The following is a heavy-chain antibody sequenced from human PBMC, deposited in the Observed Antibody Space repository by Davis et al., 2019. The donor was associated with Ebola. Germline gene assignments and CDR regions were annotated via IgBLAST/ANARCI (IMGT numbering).Heavy chain of an antibody. CDR3: ACGLPDFYGMDV. D-gene: IGHD3-3*01. J-gene: IGHJ6*02. CDR1: GGSISSSNW. CDR2: IYHSGST. V-gene: IGHV4-4*02. Sequence: MPGGSLRLSCAVSGGSISSSNWWSWVRQPPGKGLEWIGEIYHSGSTNYNPSLKSRVTISVDKSKNQFSLKLSSVTAADTAVYYCACGLPDFYGMDVWGQGTTVTVSS.